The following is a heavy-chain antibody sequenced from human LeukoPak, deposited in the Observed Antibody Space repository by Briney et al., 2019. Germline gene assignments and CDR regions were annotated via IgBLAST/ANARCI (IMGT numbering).Heavy chain of an antibody. CDR2: ITHNGGT. CDR3: ARGNSGSHWGDHYFYMDV. V-gene: IGHV4-34*01. J-gene: IGHJ6*03. D-gene: IGHD1-26*01. CDR1: GGSFRGYF. Sequence: SETLSLTCAVYGGSFRGYFWGWVRQTPGKGLEWLGEITHNGGTNYMPSLSGRVSVSQDVSKNQFSLKLSSVTAADTGVYYCARGNSGSHWGDHYFYMDVWGKGTTVIVSS.